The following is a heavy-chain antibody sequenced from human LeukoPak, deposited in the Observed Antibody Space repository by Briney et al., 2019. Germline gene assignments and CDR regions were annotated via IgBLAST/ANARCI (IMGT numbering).Heavy chain of an antibody. D-gene: IGHD2-15*01. CDR2: IKQDGSNK. V-gene: IGHV3-7*01. Sequence: GGSLRLSCAASGFTFSSYWMSWVRQAPGKGLEWVANIKQDGSNKYYADSVKGRFTISRDNSKNTLYLQMNSLRAEDTAVYYCARDGYCSGGSCYPGNYWGQGTLVTVSS. J-gene: IGHJ4*02. CDR3: ARDGYCSGGSCYPGNY. CDR1: GFTFSSYW.